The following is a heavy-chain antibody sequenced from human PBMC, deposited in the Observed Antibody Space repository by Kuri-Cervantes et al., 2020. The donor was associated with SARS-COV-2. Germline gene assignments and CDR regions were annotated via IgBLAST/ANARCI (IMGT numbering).Heavy chain of an antibody. J-gene: IGHJ3*02. CDR1: GGTFTTYA. Sequence: SVKVSCKASGGTFTTYAINWVRQAPGQGLEWMGGIIPIIGTANYAQKFQGRVTITADKSTSTAYMELSSLRSEDTAVYYCARVSPLVGVTTWNAFDIWGQGTMVTASS. CDR2: IIPIIGTA. V-gene: IGHV1-69*06. CDR3: ARVSPLVGVTTWNAFDI. D-gene: IGHD1-26*01.